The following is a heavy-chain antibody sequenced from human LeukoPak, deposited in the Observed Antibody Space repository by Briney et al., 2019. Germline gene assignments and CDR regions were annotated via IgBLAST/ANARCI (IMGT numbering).Heavy chain of an antibody. V-gene: IGHV4-38-2*01. D-gene: IGHD3-9*01. CDR3: ARGLTRYYYGMDV. Sequence: SETLSLTCAVSGYSISSGYYWGWIRQPPGKGLEWIGSIYHSGSTYYNPSLKSRVTISVDTSKNQFSLKLSSVTAADTAVYYCARGLTRYYYGMDVRGKGTTVTVSS. J-gene: IGHJ6*04. CDR1: GYSISSGYY. CDR2: IYHSGST.